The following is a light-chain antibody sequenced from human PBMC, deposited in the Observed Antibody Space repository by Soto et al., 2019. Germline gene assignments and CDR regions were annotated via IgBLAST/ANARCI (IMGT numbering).Light chain of an antibody. CDR1: QSIIHSDGKTH. J-gene: IGKJ1*01. Sequence: DIQMTQSPLSSPVTLGQAASISCRSSQSIIHSDGKTHLSWFQQRPGQPPRLLIYEVSVRFSGVPDRFSGSGAGTDFTLTISRLEAEDFGIYYCIQATPSHRTFGQGTKVEIK. CDR3: IQATPSHRT. CDR2: EVS. V-gene: IGKV2-24*01.